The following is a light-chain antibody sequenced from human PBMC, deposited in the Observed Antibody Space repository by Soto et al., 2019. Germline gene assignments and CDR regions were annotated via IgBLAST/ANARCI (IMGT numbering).Light chain of an antibody. J-gene: IGKJ1*01. Sequence: DIQMTQSPSTLSASVGDSVTITCRASQSIPSWLAWYQQKPGKAPKLLIYKASSLKSGVPSGFSGSGSGTDFPITISSLQPDDFATYYCHLYNTYWTFGQGTKVEIK. CDR1: QSIPSW. CDR2: KAS. V-gene: IGKV1-5*03. CDR3: HLYNTYWT.